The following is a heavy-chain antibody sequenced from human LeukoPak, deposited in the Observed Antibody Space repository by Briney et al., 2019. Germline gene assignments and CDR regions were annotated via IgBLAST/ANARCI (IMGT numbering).Heavy chain of an antibody. J-gene: IGHJ4*02. CDR1: GFTFSSYA. Sequence: GGSLRLSCAASGFTFSSYAMHWVRQAPGKGLEWVAVISYDGSNKYYADSVKGRFTISRDNSKNTLYLQMYSLRAEDTAIYYCASDYDSTAYQTSGFDYWGQGTLVPSPQ. CDR2: ISYDGSNK. V-gene: IGHV3-30-3*01. D-gene: IGHD3-22*01. CDR3: ASDYDSTAYQTSGFDY.